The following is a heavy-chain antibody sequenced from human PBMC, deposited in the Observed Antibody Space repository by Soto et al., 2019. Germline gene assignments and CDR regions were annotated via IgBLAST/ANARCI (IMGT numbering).Heavy chain of an antibody. J-gene: IGHJ4*02. V-gene: IGHV1-3*01. CDR3: ASRPGLEGGPCDV. D-gene: IGHD1-1*01. Sequence: QVYLVQSGAEVKKPGASVKLSCEASGYTFTALPIHWVRQAPGQRLEWMGWINPGNGYTEYSQKFQDRVTITRVTSARTAYLELNSLKSEDTAVYYCASRPGLEGGPCDVRGQGTLVTFTA. CDR2: INPGNGYT. CDR1: GYTFTALP.